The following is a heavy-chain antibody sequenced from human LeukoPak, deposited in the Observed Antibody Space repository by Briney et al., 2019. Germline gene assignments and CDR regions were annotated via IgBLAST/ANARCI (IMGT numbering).Heavy chain of an antibody. CDR1: GGSISSSSLY. J-gene: IGHJ6*03. CDR2: IYYSGRT. D-gene: IGHD5-18*01. CDR3: ARRTGQLWFRYYYYYMDV. V-gene: IGHV4-39*07. Sequence: PSETLSLTCTVSGGSISSSSLYWGWIRQPPGKGLEWIGSIYYSGRTYYNPSLKSRVTISVDTSKNQFSLKLTSVTAADTAVYYCARRTGQLWFRYYYYYMDVWGKGTTVTISS.